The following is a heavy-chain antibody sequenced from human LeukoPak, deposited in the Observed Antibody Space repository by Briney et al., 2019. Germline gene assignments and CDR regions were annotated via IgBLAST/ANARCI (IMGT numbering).Heavy chain of an antibody. CDR1: GGTFSSYA. CDR3: ARDLLQEEIAAAGFDY. Sequence: ASVKVSCKASGGTFSSYAITWVRQAPGQGLEWMGGIIPIFGTANYAQKFQGRVTITADESTSTAYMELSSLSSEDTAVYYCARDLLQEEIAAAGFDYWGQGTLVTVSS. D-gene: IGHD6-13*01. V-gene: IGHV1-69*01. CDR2: IIPIFGTA. J-gene: IGHJ4*02.